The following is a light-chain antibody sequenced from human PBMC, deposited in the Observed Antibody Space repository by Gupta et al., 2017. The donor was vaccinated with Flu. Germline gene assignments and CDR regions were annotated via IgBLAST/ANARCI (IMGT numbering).Light chain of an antibody. CDR2: DDS. V-gene: IGLV3-21*02. CDR1: NIGRKA. J-gene: IGLJ1*01. CDR3: QVWDTTSDHYV. Sequence: SYVLTQPPSVSVAPRQAARITCGGNNIGRKAVHWYQQKPGQAPVLVVYDDSARPSGIPERFSGSNSGNTATLTISRIEAGDEADYYCQVWDTTSDHYVFGIGTKVTVL.